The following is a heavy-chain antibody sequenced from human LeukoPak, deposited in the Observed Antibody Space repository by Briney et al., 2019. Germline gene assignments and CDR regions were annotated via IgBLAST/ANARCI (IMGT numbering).Heavy chain of an antibody. V-gene: IGHV4-34*01. CDR1: GGSISSYY. D-gene: IGHD3-16*02. CDR2: INHSGST. Sequence: SETLSLTCTVSGGSISSYYWSWIRQPPGKGLEWIGEINHSGSTNYNPSLKSRVTISVDTSKNQFSLKLSSVTAADTAVYYCARGYDYVWGSYRPKRLYYFDYWGQGTLVTVSS. J-gene: IGHJ4*02. CDR3: ARGYDYVWGSYRPKRLYYFDY.